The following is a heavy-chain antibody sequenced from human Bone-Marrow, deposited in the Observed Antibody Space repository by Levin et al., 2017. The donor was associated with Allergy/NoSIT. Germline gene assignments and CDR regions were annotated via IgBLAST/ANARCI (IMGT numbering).Heavy chain of an antibody. CDR2: ITGNSDNM. D-gene: IGHD2-15*01. J-gene: IGHJ6*02. CDR3: AKSGGRNLFYYGLDV. V-gene: IGHV3-9*01. Sequence: PGGSLRLSCAASGFTFDDYAMHWVRQVPGKGLEWVSGITGNSDNMGYADSLKGRFTISRDNAKNSLYLEMTSLTVDDTALYFCAKSGGRNLFYYGLDVWGQGTTVTVSS. CDR1: GFTFDDYA.